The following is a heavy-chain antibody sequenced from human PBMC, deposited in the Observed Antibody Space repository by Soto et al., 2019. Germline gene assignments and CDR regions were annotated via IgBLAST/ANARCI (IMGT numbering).Heavy chain of an antibody. D-gene: IGHD5-18*01. J-gene: IGHJ6*02. CDR3: ARDGQWGDTAMVTFGYYYYYGMDV. Sequence: ASVKVSCKASGYTFTSYGISCVRQAPGQVLEWMGWISAYNGNTNYAQKLQGRVTMTTDTSTSTAYMELRSLRSDDTAVYYCARDGQWGDTAMVTFGYYYYYGMDVWGQGTTVTVSS. V-gene: IGHV1-18*04. CDR2: ISAYNGNT. CDR1: GYTFTSYG.